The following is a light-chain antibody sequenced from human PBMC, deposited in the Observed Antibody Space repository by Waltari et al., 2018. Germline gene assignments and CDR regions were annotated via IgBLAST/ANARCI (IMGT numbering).Light chain of an antibody. J-gene: IGKJ1*01. CDR1: QSVSRT. CDR3: QHYVSLPAT. Sequence: EILLTHSPGTLPLSPGERATLSCRASQSVSRTLAWYQQKPGQAPRLLIYGASSRATGIPDRFSGSGSGTDFSLTISRLEPEDFAVYYCQHYVSLPATFGQGTKVEIK. CDR2: GAS. V-gene: IGKV3-20*01.